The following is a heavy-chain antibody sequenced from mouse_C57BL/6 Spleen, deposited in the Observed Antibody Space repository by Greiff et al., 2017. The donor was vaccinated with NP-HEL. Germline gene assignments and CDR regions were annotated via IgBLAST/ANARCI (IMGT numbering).Heavy chain of an antibody. V-gene: IGHV5-16*01. Sequence: EVMLVESEGGLVQPGSSMKLSCTASGFTFSDYYMAWVRQVPEKGLEWVANINYDGSSTYYLDSLKSRFIISRDNAKNILYLQMSSLKSEDTATYYCARESYGLRYFDVWGTGTTVTVSS. CDR2: INYDGSST. CDR3: ARESYGLRYFDV. D-gene: IGHD1-1*02. J-gene: IGHJ1*03. CDR1: GFTFSDYY.